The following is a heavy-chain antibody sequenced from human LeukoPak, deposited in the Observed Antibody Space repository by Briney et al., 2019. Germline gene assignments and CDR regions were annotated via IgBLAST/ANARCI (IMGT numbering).Heavy chain of an antibody. CDR1: GFTVSSNY. Sequence: GGSLRLSCAASGFTVSSNYMSWVRRAPGKGLEWVSVIYSGGSTYYADSVKGRFTISRDNSKNTLYLQMNSLRAEDTAVYYCARAESGYSYGYIYYYGMDVWGQGTTVTVSS. CDR3: ARAESGYSYGYIYYYGMDV. J-gene: IGHJ6*02. CDR2: IYSGGST. V-gene: IGHV3-53*01. D-gene: IGHD5-18*01.